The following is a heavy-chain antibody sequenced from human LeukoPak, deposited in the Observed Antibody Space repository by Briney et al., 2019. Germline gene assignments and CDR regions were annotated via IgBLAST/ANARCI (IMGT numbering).Heavy chain of an antibody. J-gene: IGHJ4*02. D-gene: IGHD3-9*01. V-gene: IGHV5-51*01. CDR2: FYPVDSHT. CDR3: ARRDDSNAFDY. CDR1: GYSLTNFW. Sequence: GESLKISCNGPGYSLTNFWIGRVRQMPGKGLESMGLFYPVDSHTRYSPSFQGQVTISADKSINTVCLQSSSLKASDTAMYYCARRDDSNAFDYWGQGTLVTVSS.